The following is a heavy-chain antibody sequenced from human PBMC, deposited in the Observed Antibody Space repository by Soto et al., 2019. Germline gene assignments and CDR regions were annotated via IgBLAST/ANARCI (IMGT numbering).Heavy chain of an antibody. CDR2: IIPVFGTA. CDR3: ARGDATKXVXTTYYGMDV. CDR1: GGSLSNYG. Sequence: QVQLVQSGAEVKKPGSSVKVSCTASGGSLSNYGISWVRQAPGQGLEWMGGIIPVFGTANYAQKFQGRVTITADESTSIVYMDVTSLRSEDTAVYYCARGDATKXVXTTYYGMDVWGQGATVTVSS. J-gene: IGHJ6*02. V-gene: IGHV1-69*12. D-gene: IGHD4-17*01.